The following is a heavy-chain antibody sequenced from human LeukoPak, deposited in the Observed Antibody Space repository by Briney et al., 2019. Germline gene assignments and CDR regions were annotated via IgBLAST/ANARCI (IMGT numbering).Heavy chain of an antibody. V-gene: IGHV3-33*01. J-gene: IGHJ4*02. CDR1: GFTFSTYG. D-gene: IGHD6-19*01. CDR2: IWYDGSNK. CDR3: ARDIAVAGNYFDY. Sequence: GRSLRLSCAASGFTFSTYGMHWVRQAPGKGLEWVAVIWYDGSNKYYADSVRGRFTISRDNFKNTLYQQMNSLRAEDTAVYYCARDIAVAGNYFDYWGQGTLVTVSS.